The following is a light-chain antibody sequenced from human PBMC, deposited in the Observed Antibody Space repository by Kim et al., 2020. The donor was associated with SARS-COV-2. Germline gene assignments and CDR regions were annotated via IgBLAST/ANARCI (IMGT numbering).Light chain of an antibody. CDR3: HQYNDWTPGDT. CDR2: GAS. J-gene: IGKJ2*01. CDR1: QSISTY. Sequence: EIVMTQSPATLSVSPGERATLSCRASQSISTYLAWYQHKPGQAPRLLIYGASTRATGVPARFSASGSGTEFTLTISSLQSDDFAVYFCHQYNDWTPGDTFGQGTKLEIK. V-gene: IGKV3-15*01.